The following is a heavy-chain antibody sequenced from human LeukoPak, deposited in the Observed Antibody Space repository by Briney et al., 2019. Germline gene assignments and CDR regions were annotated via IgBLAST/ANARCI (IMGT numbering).Heavy chain of an antibody. V-gene: IGHV3-48*01. CDR2: ISTSGSPV. Sequence: GGSLRLSCAVSGFTFSSYSMNWVRQAPGKGLEWVSYISTSGSPVYYADSVKGRFTISRDNAKNSLYLQMNSLRAEDTAVYYCARTIDYWGQGTLVTVSS. J-gene: IGHJ4*02. CDR1: GFTFSSYS. CDR3: ARTIDY.